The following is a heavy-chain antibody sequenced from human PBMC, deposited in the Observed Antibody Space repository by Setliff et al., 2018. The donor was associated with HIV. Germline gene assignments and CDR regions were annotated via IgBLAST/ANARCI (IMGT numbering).Heavy chain of an antibody. CDR2: IYASGVT. V-gene: IGHV4-4*09. D-gene: IGHD6-13*01. Sequence: SETLSLTCTVSGGSISSHYWSWIRQSPKTGLEWIGYIYASGVTSYNPSLKSRVTISIDTSKNQFSLKLNSMTAADTAVYYCATRPAGSYWYGVFDFWGRGMPVTVSS. J-gene: IGHJ4*02. CDR3: ATRPAGSYWYGVFDF. CDR1: GGSISSHY.